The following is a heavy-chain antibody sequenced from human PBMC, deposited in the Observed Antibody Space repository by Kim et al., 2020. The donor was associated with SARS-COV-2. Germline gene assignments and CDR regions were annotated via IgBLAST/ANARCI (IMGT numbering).Heavy chain of an antibody. D-gene: IGHD3-22*01. CDR1: GYSFTSYW. V-gene: IGHV5-10-1*01. Sequence: GESLKISCKGSGYSFTSYWISWVRQMPGKGLEWMGRIDPSDSYTNYSPSFQGHVTISADKSISTAYLQWSSLKASDTAMYYCARHAYYYDSSGLWGYWGQGTLVTVSS. CDR3: ARHAYYYDSSGLWGY. J-gene: IGHJ4*02. CDR2: IDPSDSYT.